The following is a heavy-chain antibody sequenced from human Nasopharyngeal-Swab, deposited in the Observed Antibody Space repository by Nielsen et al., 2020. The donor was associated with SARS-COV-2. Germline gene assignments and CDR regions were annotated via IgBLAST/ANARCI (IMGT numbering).Heavy chain of an antibody. V-gene: IGHV3-21*01. J-gene: IGHJ4*02. CDR3: ARWDYSNYDLDY. D-gene: IGHD4-11*01. CDR1: GFTFSSYS. CDR2: ISSSSSYI. Sequence: GGPLRLSCAASGFTFSSYSMNWVRQAPGKGLEWVSSISSSSSYIYYADSVKGRFTISRDNAKNSLYLQMNSLRAEDTAVYYCARWDYSNYDLDYWGQGTLVTVSS.